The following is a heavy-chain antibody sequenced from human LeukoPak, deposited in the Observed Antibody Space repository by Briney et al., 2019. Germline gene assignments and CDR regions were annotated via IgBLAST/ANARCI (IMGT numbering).Heavy chain of an antibody. CDR3: AKDRSELLGGTFDY. J-gene: IGHJ4*02. CDR1: GFTLSSYA. V-gene: IGHV3-23*01. CDR2: ISGSGGST. Sequence: GGSLRLSCAASGFTLSSYAMSWVRQAPGKGLEWVSAISGSGGSTYYADSVKGRFTISRDNSKNTLYLQMNSLRAEDTAVYYCAKDRSELLGGTFDYWGQGTLVTVSS. D-gene: IGHD1-26*01.